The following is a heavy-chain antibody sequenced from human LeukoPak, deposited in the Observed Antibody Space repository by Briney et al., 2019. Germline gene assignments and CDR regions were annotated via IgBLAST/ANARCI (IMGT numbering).Heavy chain of an antibody. CDR3: ATMTNWGLDY. Sequence: GGSLRLSCAGSGFTFSDYYMSWIRQAPGKGLEWVSYISSGGRTIYYADSVKGRFTISRDNTKNSLYLQMSSLRAEDTAVYYCATMTNWGLDYWGQGTLVTVSS. D-gene: IGHD7-27*01. V-gene: IGHV3-11*01. CDR2: ISSGGRTI. J-gene: IGHJ4*02. CDR1: GFTFSDYY.